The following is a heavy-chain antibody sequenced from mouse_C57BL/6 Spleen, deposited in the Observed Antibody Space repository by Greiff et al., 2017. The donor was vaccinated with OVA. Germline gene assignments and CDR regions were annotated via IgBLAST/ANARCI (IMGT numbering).Heavy chain of an antibody. D-gene: IGHD1-1*01. V-gene: IGHV1-64*01. Sequence: QVQLQQPGAELVKPGASVKLSCKASGYTFTSYWMHWVKQRPGQGLEWIGMIHPNSGSTNYHEKFKSKATLTVDRSSSTAYMQLSSLTSEDSAVYYCARLITTVVATEAMDYWGQGTSVTVSS. CDR3: ARLITTVVATEAMDY. CDR2: IHPNSGST. J-gene: IGHJ4*01. CDR1: GYTFTSYW.